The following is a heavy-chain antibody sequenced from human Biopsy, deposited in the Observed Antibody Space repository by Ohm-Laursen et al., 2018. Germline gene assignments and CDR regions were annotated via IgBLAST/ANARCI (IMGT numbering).Heavy chain of an antibody. V-gene: IGHV1-69*06. Sequence: SSVKVSCNAPGGTFTNYGVNWVRQAPGQGLEWLGGNIPILGTGNYAPKFQDRVTVAADTSTSTATMELRSSRSDDTAVYYCATKLTGYFHHWGQGTLVIVSS. D-gene: IGHD3-9*01. CDR1: GGTFTNYG. CDR2: NIPILGTG. CDR3: ATKLTGYFHH. J-gene: IGHJ1*01.